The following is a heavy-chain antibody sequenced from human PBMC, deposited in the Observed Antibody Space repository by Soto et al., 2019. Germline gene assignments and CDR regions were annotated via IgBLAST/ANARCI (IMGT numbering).Heavy chain of an antibody. CDR1: GFTFSSYW. CDR3: ASFRCSGGSCALSP. D-gene: IGHD2-15*01. J-gene: IGHJ5*02. Sequence: PGGSLRLSCAASGFTFSSYWMNWVRQAPGKGLEWVANIKQDGSAKYYVDSVKGRFTISRDNAKNSLYLQMNSLRREDTAVYYCASFRCSGGSCALSPWGQGTLVTVSS. V-gene: IGHV3-7*01. CDR2: IKQDGSAK.